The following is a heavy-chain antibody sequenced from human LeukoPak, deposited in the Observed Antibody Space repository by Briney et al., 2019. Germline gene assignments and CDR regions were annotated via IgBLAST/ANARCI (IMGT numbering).Heavy chain of an antibody. J-gene: IGHJ3*02. V-gene: IGHV3-23*01. D-gene: IGHD3-10*01. Sequence: GGSLRLSCAASGFTFSSYAMSWVRQAPGKGLEWVSAISGSGGSTYYADSVKGRFTISRDNSKNTLYLQMNSLRAEGTAVYYCARFLSFYGSGSYNVAFDIWGQGTMVTVSS. CDR3: ARFLSFYGSGSYNVAFDI. CDR1: GFTFSSYA. CDR2: ISGSGGST.